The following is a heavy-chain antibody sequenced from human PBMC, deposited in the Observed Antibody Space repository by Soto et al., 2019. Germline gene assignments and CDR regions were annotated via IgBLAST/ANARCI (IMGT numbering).Heavy chain of an antibody. Sequence: EVPLLESGGGLVQPGGSLRLSCAASGFTFSTYVMSWVRQAPGKGLEWVSAISVSGDNTYYADSVKGRFTTSRDSSRNTLSLQMNSLRVEDTAIYCCVKGGWLDPNWGQGTLVTVSS. V-gene: IGHV3-23*01. CDR2: ISVSGDNT. J-gene: IGHJ4*02. CDR3: VKGGWLDPN. D-gene: IGHD6-19*01. CDR1: GFTFSTYV.